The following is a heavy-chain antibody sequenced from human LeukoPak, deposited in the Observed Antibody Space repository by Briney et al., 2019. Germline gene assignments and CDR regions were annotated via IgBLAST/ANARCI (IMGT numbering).Heavy chain of an antibody. V-gene: IGHV3-30*02. J-gene: IGHJ4*02. CDR3: AKAVLGQFLEWLLRN. CDR2: IRYDGSNK. D-gene: IGHD3-3*01. CDR1: GFTFSNAW. Sequence: PGGSLRLSCAASGFTFSNAWMSWVRQAPGKGLEWVAFIRYDGSNKYYADSVKGRFTISRDNSKNTLYLQMNSLRAEDTAVYYCAKAVLGQFLEWLLRNWGQGTLVTVSS.